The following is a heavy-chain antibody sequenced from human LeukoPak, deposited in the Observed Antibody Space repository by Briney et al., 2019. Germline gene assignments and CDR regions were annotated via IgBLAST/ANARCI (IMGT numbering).Heavy chain of an antibody. CDR3: AKTGSSSWYRTRFDP. J-gene: IGHJ5*02. CDR2: ISGSGGST. D-gene: IGHD6-13*01. CDR1: GFTFSSYA. V-gene: IGHV3-23*01. Sequence: GGSLRLSCAAYGFTFSSYAMSWVRQAPGKGLEWVSAISGSGGSTYYADSVKGRFTISRDNSKNTLYLQTNSLRAEDPAVYYCAKTGSSSWYRTRFDPWGQGTLVTVSS.